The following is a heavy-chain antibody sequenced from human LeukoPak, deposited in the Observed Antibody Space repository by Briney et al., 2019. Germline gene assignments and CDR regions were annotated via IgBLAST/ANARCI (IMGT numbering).Heavy chain of an antibody. D-gene: IGHD2-15*01. CDR2: IYYSGST. CDR1: GGSISSGDYY. Sequence: SQTLSLTCTVSGGSISSGDYYWSWIRQPPGKGLERIGYIYYSGSTYYNPSLKSRVTISVDTSKNQFSLKLSSVTAADTAVYYCARVSVGSNNWFDPWGQGTLVTVSS. CDR3: ARVSVGSNNWFDP. V-gene: IGHV4-30-4*01. J-gene: IGHJ5*02.